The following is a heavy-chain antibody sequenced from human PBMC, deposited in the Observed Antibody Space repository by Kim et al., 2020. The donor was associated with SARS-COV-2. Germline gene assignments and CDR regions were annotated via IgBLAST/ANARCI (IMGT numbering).Heavy chain of an antibody. CDR3: AKDPIPSGWYRYYFDY. V-gene: IGHV3-30*02. D-gene: IGHD6-19*01. J-gene: IGHJ4*02. Sequence: SVKGRFTISRDNSQDKLYLQMNGRGAEDTAVYYCAKDPIPSGWYRYYFDYWGQGTLVTVSS.